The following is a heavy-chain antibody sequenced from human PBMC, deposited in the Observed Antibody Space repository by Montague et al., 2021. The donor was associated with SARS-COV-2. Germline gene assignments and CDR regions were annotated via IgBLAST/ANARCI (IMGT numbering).Heavy chain of an antibody. Sequence: SLRLSCAASGFTFNSYWMHWVRQAPGKVLVWVSRINSDGTTTTXXXSXXXRFPTSRDNAKDTLYLQMNSLRAEDTALYFCARGGPLSYYYYGMDVWGQGTTVTVSS. CDR1: GFTFNSYW. V-gene: IGHV3-74*01. J-gene: IGHJ6*02. CDR3: ARGGPLSYYYYGMDV. D-gene: IGHD1-14*01. CDR2: INSDGTTT.